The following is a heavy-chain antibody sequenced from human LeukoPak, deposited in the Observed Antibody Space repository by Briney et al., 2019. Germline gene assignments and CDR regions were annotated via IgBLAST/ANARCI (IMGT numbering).Heavy chain of an antibody. Sequence: GGSLRLSCAASGFTFSSYAMSWVRQAPGKGLEWVSAISGSGGSTYYADSVKGRFTISRDNSKNTLYLQMNSPRAEDTAVYYCAKSPGIAVDLFDYWGQGALVTVSS. CDR1: GFTFSSYA. V-gene: IGHV3-23*01. CDR2: ISGSGGST. J-gene: IGHJ4*02. D-gene: IGHD6-19*01. CDR3: AKSPGIAVDLFDY.